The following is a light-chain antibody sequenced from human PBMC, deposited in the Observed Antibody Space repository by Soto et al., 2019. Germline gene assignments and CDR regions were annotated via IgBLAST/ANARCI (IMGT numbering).Light chain of an antibody. CDR2: GAS. CDR3: QQYNNWPPIFT. J-gene: IGKJ3*01. Sequence: EIVLTQSPATLSVSPGERASLSCRASQSVTSNLAWYQQRPGQAPRLLIYGASTRATGIPARFSGSGSGTEFTLTISILQSEDFAVYYCQQYNNWPPIFTFGPGTKVDLK. CDR1: QSVTSN. V-gene: IGKV3-15*01.